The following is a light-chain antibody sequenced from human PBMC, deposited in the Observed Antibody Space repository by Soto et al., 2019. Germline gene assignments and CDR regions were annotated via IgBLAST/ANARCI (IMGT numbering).Light chain of an antibody. Sequence: EIVMTQSPATLSVSPGERATLSCRASQSISSNLAWYQQKPGQAPRLIYGASTRATGIPARFSGSGSGTEFTLTISSLQSEDFAVYSCQQYNNWPLTFGGVTKVEIK. V-gene: IGKV3-15*01. J-gene: IGKJ4*01. CDR1: QSISSN. CDR2: GAS. CDR3: QQYNNWPLT.